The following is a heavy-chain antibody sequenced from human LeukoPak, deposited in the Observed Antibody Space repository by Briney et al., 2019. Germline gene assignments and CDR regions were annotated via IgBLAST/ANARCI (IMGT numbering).Heavy chain of an antibody. D-gene: IGHD6-13*01. Sequence: ASVKVSCKAFGYTFTSYGISWVRQAPGQGLEWMGWISAYNGNTNYAQKLQGRVTMTTDTSTSTAYMELRSLRSDDTAVYYCARAKWQQLEFDPWGQGTLVTVSS. CDR3: ARAKWQQLEFDP. CDR1: GYTFTSYG. V-gene: IGHV1-18*01. CDR2: ISAYNGNT. J-gene: IGHJ5*02.